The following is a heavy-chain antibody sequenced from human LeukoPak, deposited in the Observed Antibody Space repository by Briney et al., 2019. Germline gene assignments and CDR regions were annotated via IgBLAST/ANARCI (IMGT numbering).Heavy chain of an antibody. CDR1: GYTFTAYG. D-gene: IGHD1-26*01. CDR3: ASELGSHYAFDI. CDR2: ISGYNGNT. V-gene: IGHV1-18*01. J-gene: IGHJ3*02. Sequence: ASVKVSCKASGYTFTAYGISWVRQAPGQGLEWMGWISGYNGNTNYAQKLQGRVTMTTDTSTSTAYMELRSLRSDDTAVYYCASELGSHYAFDIWGQGTMVTVSS.